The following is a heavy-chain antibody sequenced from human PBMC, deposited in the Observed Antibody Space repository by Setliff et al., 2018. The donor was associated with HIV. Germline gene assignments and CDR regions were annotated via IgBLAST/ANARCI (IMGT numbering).Heavy chain of an antibody. CDR3: AREYYEFWTGTPVNWFDH. J-gene: IGHJ5*02. V-gene: IGHV4-31*03. D-gene: IGHD3-3*01. Sequence: SETLSLTCTVSGGSISSSNYYWSWIRQYPGKGLEWIGYIYSSGSTYYNPSLKSRVTISVDTSKNQFSLKLSSVTAADTAVYYCAREYYEFWTGTPVNWFDHWGRGTLVTVSS. CDR2: IYSSGST. CDR1: GGSISSSNYY.